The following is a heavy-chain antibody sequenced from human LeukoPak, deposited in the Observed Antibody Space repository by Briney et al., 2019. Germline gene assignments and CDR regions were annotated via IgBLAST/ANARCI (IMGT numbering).Heavy chain of an antibody. CDR1: GFTFSSFE. D-gene: IGHD3-22*01. CDR3: ARTTYYYANSGSSPVDY. V-gene: IGHV3-48*03. Sequence: GESLKISCAASGFTFSSFEMNWVRQAPGKGLEWVSYISNSGSTIYYADSVKGRFTISRDNAKNSLYLQMTSLRAEDTAVYFCARTTYYYANSGSSPVDYWGQGTLVTVSS. J-gene: IGHJ4*02. CDR2: ISNSGSTI.